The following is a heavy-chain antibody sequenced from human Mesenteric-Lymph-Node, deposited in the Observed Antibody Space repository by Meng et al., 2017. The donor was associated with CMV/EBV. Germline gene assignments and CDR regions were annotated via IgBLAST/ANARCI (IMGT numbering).Heavy chain of an antibody. CDR3: ARDRRKGIAVAWKNRNWYFDL. V-gene: IGHV4-34*01. CDR2: INHSGST. D-gene: IGHD6-19*01. CDR1: FRGYY. Sequence: FRGYYWGWIRQPPGKGLEWIGEINHSGSTNYNPSLKSRVTISVDTSKNQFSLKLSSVTAADTAVYYCARDRRKGIAVAWKNRNWYFDLWGRGTLVTVSS. J-gene: IGHJ2*01.